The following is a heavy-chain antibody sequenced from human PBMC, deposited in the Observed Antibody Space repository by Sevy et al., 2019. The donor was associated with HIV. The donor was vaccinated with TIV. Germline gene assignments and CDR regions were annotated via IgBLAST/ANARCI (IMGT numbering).Heavy chain of an antibody. J-gene: IGHJ4*02. V-gene: IGHV3-33*01. CDR3: ARGGDFNDRSAKRDFDY. CDR1: GFTFSNYG. CDR2: IWNDGSNK. D-gene: IGHD3-22*01. Sequence: GGSLRLSCAASGFTFSNYGLHWVRQAPGKGLEWVAVIWNDGSNKYYADSVKGRFTISRDNSKNTLYLQMNSLRVEDTAVYFCARGGDFNDRSAKRDFDYWGQGTLVTVSS.